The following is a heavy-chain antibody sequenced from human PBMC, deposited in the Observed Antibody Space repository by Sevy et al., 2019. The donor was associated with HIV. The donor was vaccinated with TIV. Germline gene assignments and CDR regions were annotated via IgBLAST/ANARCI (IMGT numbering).Heavy chain of an antibody. CDR2: LSHQGTNK. Sequence: GGSLRLSCAVSGTNFGAFAMHWVRQAPGKGLEWVAGLSHQGTNKYYADSLKGRFNISRDNSKDIIYLHMKSLRPEDTAIYYCAKDVVGGTYYIENYYYGMDVWGLGTTVTVSS. D-gene: IGHD3-10*01. J-gene: IGHJ6*02. CDR3: AKDVVGGTYYIENYYYGMDV. CDR1: GTNFGAFA. V-gene: IGHV3-30*18.